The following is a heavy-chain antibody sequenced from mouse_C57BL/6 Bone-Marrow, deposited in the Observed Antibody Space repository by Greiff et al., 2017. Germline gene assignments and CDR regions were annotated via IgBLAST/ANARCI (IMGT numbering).Heavy chain of an antibody. V-gene: IGHV5-6*01. CDR2: ISSGGSYT. Sequence: EVMLVESGGDLVKPGGSLKLSCAASGFTFSSYGMSWVRQTPDKRLEWVATISSGGSYTYYPASVKGRFTISRDNAKNTLYLQMSSLKSEDTAMYYCARWLYAMDYWGQGTSVTVSS. CDR3: ARWLYAMDY. J-gene: IGHJ4*01. CDR1: GFTFSSYG.